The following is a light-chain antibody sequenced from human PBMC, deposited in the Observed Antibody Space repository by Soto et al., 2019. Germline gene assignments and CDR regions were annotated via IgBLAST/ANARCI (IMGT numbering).Light chain of an antibody. CDR3: AAWDDSLNGRV. CDR2: SNN. CDR1: SSNIGSNT. J-gene: IGLJ1*01. Sequence: QSVLTQPPSASGTPGQRVTISCSGSSSNIGSNTVNWYQPLPGTAPKLLIYSNNQRPSGVPGRFSGSKSGTSASLAISGLQSEDEADYYCAAWDDSLNGRVFGTGTKLTVL. V-gene: IGLV1-44*01.